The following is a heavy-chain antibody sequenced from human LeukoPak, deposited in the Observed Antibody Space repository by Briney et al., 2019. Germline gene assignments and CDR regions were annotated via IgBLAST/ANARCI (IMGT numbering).Heavy chain of an antibody. D-gene: IGHD5-24*01. CDR3: AREEIRSWFDP. CDR2: IYYSGST. J-gene: IGHJ5*02. CDR1: GFTVSSNY. Sequence: GSLRLSCAASGFTVSSNYMSWVRQPPGKGLEWIGYIYYSGSTNYNPSLKSRVTISVDTSKNQFSLKLSSVTAADTAVYYCAREEIRSWFDPWGQGTLVTVSS. V-gene: IGHV4-59*02.